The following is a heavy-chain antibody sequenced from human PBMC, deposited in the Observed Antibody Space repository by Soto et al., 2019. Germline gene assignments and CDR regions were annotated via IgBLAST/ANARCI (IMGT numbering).Heavy chain of an antibody. CDR3: TTSFSPFYRDGWHGAFDL. CDR2: IKSNSNGGTP. Sequence: LRLSCAASGFTFNNAWMSWVRQAPGKGLKWVGRIKSNSNGGTPDYPAPVKGRFTVSRDDSKDTLYLQMDSLTTEDAAVYFCTTSFSPFYRDGWHGAFDLWGQGTMVTVSS. V-gene: IGHV3-15*01. D-gene: IGHD3-16*02. J-gene: IGHJ3*01. CDR1: GFTFNNAW.